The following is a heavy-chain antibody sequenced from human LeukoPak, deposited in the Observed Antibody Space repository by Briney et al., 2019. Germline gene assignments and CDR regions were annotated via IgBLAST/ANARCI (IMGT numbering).Heavy chain of an antibody. D-gene: IGHD2-2*01. Sequence: PGGSLRLSCAASGFTFSSYSMTWVRQAPGKGLEWVSSISSSSSYIYYADSVKGRFTISRDNAKNSLYLQMNSLRAEDTAVYYCASWGLRCSSTSCSNAFDYWGQGTLVTVSS. CDR2: ISSSSSYI. J-gene: IGHJ4*02. CDR1: GFTFSSYS. CDR3: ASWGLRCSSTSCSNAFDY. V-gene: IGHV3-21*01.